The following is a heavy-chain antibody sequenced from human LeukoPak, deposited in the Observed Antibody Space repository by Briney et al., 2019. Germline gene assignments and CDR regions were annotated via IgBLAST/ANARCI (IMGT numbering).Heavy chain of an antibody. D-gene: IGHD4-17*01. CDR1: GFTVSSNY. Sequence: GGSLRLSCAASGFTVSSNYMSWVRQAPGKGLEWVSYISRSGSFISYTDSVKGRFTISRDNAKNSLYLQMNSLRADDTAVYYCARESGSVTSEVDFDYWGQGTLVTVSS. V-gene: IGHV3-11*01. CDR2: ISRSGSFI. CDR3: ARESGSVTSEVDFDY. J-gene: IGHJ4*02.